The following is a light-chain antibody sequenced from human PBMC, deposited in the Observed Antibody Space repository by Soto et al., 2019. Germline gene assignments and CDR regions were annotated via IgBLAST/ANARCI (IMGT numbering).Light chain of an antibody. CDR2: GAS. CDR3: QQYGGSPWT. J-gene: IGKJ1*01. V-gene: IGKV3-20*01. Sequence: EIVLTQSPGTLSLSPGERATLSCRASQSVSSSYLAWFQQKPGQAPRLLIYGASGRATGIPDRFSGSGSGTDFTLTISRLGPEDLAVYYFQQYGGSPWTIGQGTKVEI. CDR1: QSVSSSY.